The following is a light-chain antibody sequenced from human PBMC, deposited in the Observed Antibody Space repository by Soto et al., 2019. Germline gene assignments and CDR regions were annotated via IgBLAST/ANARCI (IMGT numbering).Light chain of an antibody. CDR3: CSYAGSYTWV. V-gene: IGLV2-11*01. J-gene: IGLJ3*02. Sequence: QSALTQPRSVSGSPGQSVTISCTGTSSDVGGYNYVSWYQQHPGKAPKLMIYDVSKRPSGVPHRFSGSKSGNTASLTISGLQAEDEADYYCCSYAGSYTWVFGGGTK. CDR1: SSDVGGYNY. CDR2: DVS.